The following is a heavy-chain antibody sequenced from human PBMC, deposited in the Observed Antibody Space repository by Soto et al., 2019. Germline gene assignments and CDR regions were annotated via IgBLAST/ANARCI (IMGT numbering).Heavy chain of an antibody. CDR1: GYSFTSYW. V-gene: IGHV5-51*01. J-gene: IGHJ6*04. CDR2: SCPGDSDA. D-gene: IGHD6-6*01. Sequence: GESLKISCKGSGYSFTSYWIGWVRQMPGKGLEWMGISCPGDSDARYSPSFQGQVTISADKSISTAYLQWNSLKASDTAMYYCAGRSSSSHYGMDVWGKGTTVTVSS. CDR3: AGRSSSSHYGMDV.